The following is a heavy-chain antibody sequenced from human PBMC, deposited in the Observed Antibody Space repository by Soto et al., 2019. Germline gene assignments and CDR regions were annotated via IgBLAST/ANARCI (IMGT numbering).Heavy chain of an antibody. CDR3: ARLGGSGYYDAFDI. CDR2: IYYSGST. CDR1: GGSISSYY. Sequence: SETLSLTCTVSGGSISSYYWSWIRQPPGKGLEWIGYIYYSGSTNYNPSLKSRVTISVDTSKNQFSLKLSSVTAADTAVYYCARLGGSGYYDAFDIWGQGTMVTVSS. V-gene: IGHV4-59*08. J-gene: IGHJ3*02. D-gene: IGHD2-15*01.